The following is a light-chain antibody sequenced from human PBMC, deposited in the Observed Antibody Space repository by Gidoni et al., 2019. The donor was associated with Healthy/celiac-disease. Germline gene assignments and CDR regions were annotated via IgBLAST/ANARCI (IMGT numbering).Light chain of an antibody. CDR1: QSVSSSY. J-gene: IGKJ5*01. CDR3: QQYGSSPSIT. Sequence: EIVLTQSPGTLSLSPGERATLSCRASQSVSSSYLAWYQQKPGQAPRLLIYGAASRATGIPDRFSGSGSGTAFTLTISSLEPADFAVYYCQQYGSSPSITFGQGTRLEIK. CDR2: GAA. V-gene: IGKV3-20*01.